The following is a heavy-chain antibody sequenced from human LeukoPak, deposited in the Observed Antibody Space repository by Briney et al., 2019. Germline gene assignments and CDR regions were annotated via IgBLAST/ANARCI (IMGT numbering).Heavy chain of an antibody. J-gene: IGHJ4*02. V-gene: IGHV3-21*01. CDR1: GFTFSTYS. D-gene: IGHD6-13*01. CDR2: ISSSSSYI. CDR3: ASTTGSSWYANGD. Sequence: GGSLRLSCAASGFTFSTYSMNWVRQAPGKGLGWVSSISSSSSYIYYADSVKGRFTISRDNAKNSLYLQMNSLRAEDTAVYYCASTTGSSWYANGDWGQGTLVTVSS.